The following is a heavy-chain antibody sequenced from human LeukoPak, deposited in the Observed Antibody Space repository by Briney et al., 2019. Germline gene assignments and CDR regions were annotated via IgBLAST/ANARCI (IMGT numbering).Heavy chain of an antibody. Sequence: GGSLRLSCVASGFTFDDYAMHWVRQAPGKGLEWVSGISWNSGSIGYADSVKGRFTISRDNAKNSLYLQMNSLRAEDTALYYCAKGLGYCSGGSCDYFDYWGQGTLVTVSS. V-gene: IGHV3-9*01. CDR3: AKGLGYCSGGSCDYFDY. CDR1: GFTFDDYA. CDR2: ISWNSGSI. J-gene: IGHJ4*02. D-gene: IGHD2-15*01.